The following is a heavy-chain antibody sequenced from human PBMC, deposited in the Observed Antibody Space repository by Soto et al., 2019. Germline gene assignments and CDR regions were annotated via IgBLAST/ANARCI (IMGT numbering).Heavy chain of an antibody. CDR2: ISYDGSNK. CDR1: GFTFSSYA. CDR3: ARVALGSSNDY. D-gene: IGHD6-6*01. V-gene: IGHV3-30-3*01. J-gene: IGHJ4*02. Sequence: SGGSLRLSCAASGFTFSSYAMHWVRQAPGKGLEWVAVISYDGSNKYYADSVKGRFTISRDNSKNTLYLQMNSLRAEDTAVYYCARVALGSSNDYWGQGTLVTVSS.